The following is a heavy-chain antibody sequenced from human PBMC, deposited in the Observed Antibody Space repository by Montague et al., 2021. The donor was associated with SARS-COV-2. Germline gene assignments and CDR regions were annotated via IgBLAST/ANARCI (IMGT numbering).Heavy chain of an antibody. V-gene: IGHV4-59*02. D-gene: IGHD5-18*01. CDR1: GDSVNRNY. CDR2: IFNSGST. J-gene: IGHJ4*02. Sequence: SETLSLTCSVSGDSVNRNYFSWVWKPPGKGPEWQGFIFNSGSTYNHSLNRRATMSLDTAKYPFTLNFISVTAADTAVSDCAKASRGYGGDFDSWGQGTLVIVSS. CDR3: AKASRGYGGDFDS.